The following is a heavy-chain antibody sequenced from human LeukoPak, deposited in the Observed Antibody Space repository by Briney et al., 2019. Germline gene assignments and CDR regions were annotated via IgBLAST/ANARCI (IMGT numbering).Heavy chain of an antibody. CDR2: ISSSGSTI. Sequence: SGGSLRLSCAASGFTFSSYEMNWVRQAPEKGLEWVSYISSSGSTIYYADSVKGRFTISRDNAKNSLYLQMNSLRAEDTAVYYCASSSGWYEDAFDIWGQGTMVTVSS. CDR3: ASSSGWYEDAFDI. V-gene: IGHV3-48*03. D-gene: IGHD6-19*01. CDR1: GFTFSSYE. J-gene: IGHJ3*02.